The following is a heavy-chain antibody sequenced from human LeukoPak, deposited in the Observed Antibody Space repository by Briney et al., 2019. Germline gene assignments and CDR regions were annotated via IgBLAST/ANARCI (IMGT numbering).Heavy chain of an antibody. CDR3: ARVPRSSGWTYFDY. CDR1: GFTVSSNY. J-gene: IGHJ4*02. Sequence: GGSLRLSCAASGFTVSSNYMSWVRQAPGKGLEWVSVIYSGGSTYYADSVKGRLTISRDNSKNTLYLQMNSLRAEDAAVYYCARVPRSSGWTYFDYWGQGTLVTVSS. D-gene: IGHD6-19*01. V-gene: IGHV3-66*01. CDR2: IYSGGST.